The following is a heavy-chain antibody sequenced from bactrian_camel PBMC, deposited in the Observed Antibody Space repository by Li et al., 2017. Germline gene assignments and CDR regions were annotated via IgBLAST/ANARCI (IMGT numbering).Heavy chain of an antibody. V-gene: IGHV3S55*01. CDR3: AASASFILTPRFYRLESSDYPY. J-gene: IGHJ4*01. D-gene: IGHD4*01. Sequence: QVQLVESGGGSVQTGGSLRLSCAPSGLSVSDFSMAWFRQSPGKEREAVAAIRRDDLTAYTDSVKGRFTISKDNAGNSLFLQMSNLKPEVTAMYYCAASASFILTPRFYRLESSDYPYRGQGTQVTVS. CDR1: GLSVSDFS. CDR2: IRRDDLT.